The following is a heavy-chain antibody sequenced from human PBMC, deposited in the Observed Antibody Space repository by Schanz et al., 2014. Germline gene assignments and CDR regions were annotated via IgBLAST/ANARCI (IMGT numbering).Heavy chain of an antibody. CDR3: ARDQRNADRDY. J-gene: IGHJ4*02. D-gene: IGHD1-1*01. CDR1: GFTFSTHA. Sequence: EMQLLESGGGLIQPGGSLRLSCAASGFTFSTHAMSWVRQAPGKGLEWVSAISGSGGSTYYADSVKGRFTISRDNAKNSLYLEMNSLRAEDTALYYCARDQRNADRDYWGQGTLVTVSS. V-gene: IGHV3-23*01. CDR2: ISGSGGST.